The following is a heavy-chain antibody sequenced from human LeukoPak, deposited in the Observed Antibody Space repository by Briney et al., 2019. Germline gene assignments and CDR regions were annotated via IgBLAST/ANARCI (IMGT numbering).Heavy chain of an antibody. CDR1: GGSISSGSYY. D-gene: IGHD4-17*01. Sequence: KPSETLSLTCTVSGGSISSGSYYWSWIRQPAGKGLEWIGRIYTSGSTNYNPSLKSRVTISVDTSKNQFSLKLSSVTAADTAVYYCALEPDYGDYGRFDPWGQGTLVTVSS. V-gene: IGHV4-61*02. CDR2: IYTSGST. J-gene: IGHJ5*02. CDR3: ALEPDYGDYGRFDP.